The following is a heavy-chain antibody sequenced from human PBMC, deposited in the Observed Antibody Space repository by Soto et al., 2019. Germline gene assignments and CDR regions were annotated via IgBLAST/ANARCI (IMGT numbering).Heavy chain of an antibody. J-gene: IGHJ6*02. CDR1: GSGFISSG. D-gene: IGHD2-15*01. V-gene: IGHV1-58*02. CDR3: SADRPDIGVGWWV. CDR2: IVVASGQT. Sequence: SVKVSCKASGSGFISSGIQWVRQAHGQRLEWIGWIVVASGQTSYAQNFRGRVAITRDTSTATAYIELTGLTSEDTAVYFCSADRPDIGVGWWVWGQGTTVTVSS.